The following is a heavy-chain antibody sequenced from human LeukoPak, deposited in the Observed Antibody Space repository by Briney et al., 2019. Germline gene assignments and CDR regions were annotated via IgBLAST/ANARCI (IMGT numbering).Heavy chain of an antibody. J-gene: IGHJ4*02. V-gene: IGHV3-21*01. Sequence: GGSLRLSCAASGFTFNLYNMNWVRQAPGKGLEWVSSISGTSTYIYYADSVRGRFTTSRDNAKNSLFLQLNSLRVEDTAVYYWARDDGGSYPDWRQGTLVTV. D-gene: IGHD1-26*01. CDR2: ISGTSTYI. CDR3: ARDDGGSYPD. CDR1: GFTFNLYN.